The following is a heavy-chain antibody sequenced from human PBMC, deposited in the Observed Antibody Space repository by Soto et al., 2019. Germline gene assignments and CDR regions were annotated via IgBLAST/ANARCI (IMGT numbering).Heavy chain of an antibody. CDR3: AGARINMTPLGTAFDF. D-gene: IGHD3-22*01. Sequence: PGESLKISCKGSGYIFTSHWIGWVRQMPGKGLEWMGIIYPGDSDIRYSPSFYGQVTISADKSTSIAYLQWSSLKASDTAMYYCAGARINMTPLGTAFDFWGQGTMVTVSS. CDR1: GYIFTSHW. V-gene: IGHV5-51*01. J-gene: IGHJ3*01. CDR2: IYPGDSDI.